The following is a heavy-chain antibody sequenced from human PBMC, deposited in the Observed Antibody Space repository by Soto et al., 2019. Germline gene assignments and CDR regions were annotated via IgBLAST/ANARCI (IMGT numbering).Heavy chain of an antibody. J-gene: IGHJ6*02. V-gene: IGHV3-23*01. CDR1: GFTFSNSA. CDR2: IRDSDSGGST. D-gene: IGHD5-18*01. Sequence: EVQLLESGGGLVQPGGSLRLSCAASGFTFSNSAMTWVRQAPAKGLEWVSTIRDSDSGGSTFYADSVKGRFTISRDDSKNTLYLQMRNLTGDDTAMYYCVKDFRRYTNGLDVWGPGTSVTVSS. CDR3: VKDFRRYTNGLDV.